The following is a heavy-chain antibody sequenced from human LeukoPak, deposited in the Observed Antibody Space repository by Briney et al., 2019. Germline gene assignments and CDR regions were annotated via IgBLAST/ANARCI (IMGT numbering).Heavy chain of an antibody. CDR2: IYPGDSDT. D-gene: IGHD5-18*01. CDR3: ARSGPFVDTAMVFFNY. CDR1: GYSFTSYW. Sequence: GESLKISCKGSGYSFTSYWIGWVRQMPGKGLEWMGIIYPGDSDTRYSPSFQGQVTISADKPISTAYLQWSSLKASDTAMYYCARSGPFVDTAMVFFNYWGQGTLVTVSS. J-gene: IGHJ4*02. V-gene: IGHV5-51*04.